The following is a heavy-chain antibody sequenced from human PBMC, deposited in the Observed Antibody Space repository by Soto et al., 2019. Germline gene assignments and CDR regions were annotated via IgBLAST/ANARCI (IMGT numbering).Heavy chain of an antibody. CDR3: TTDSYFTMELVRFDF. J-gene: IGHJ4*01. Sequence: PGGSLGLSCAAYGFTFTTAWIKWVRQAPGKGLEWVGRIKSKNDGGTADFAAPVKGRFAISRDDSKNMVDLQMNNLKTEDTAVYYCTTDSYFTMELVRFDFWGLGTLVTVSS. CDR2: IKSKNDGGTA. CDR1: GFTFTTAW. D-gene: IGHD1-7*01. V-gene: IGHV3-15*07.